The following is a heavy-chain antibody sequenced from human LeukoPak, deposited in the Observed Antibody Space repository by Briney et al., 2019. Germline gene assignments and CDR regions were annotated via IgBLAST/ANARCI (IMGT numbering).Heavy chain of an antibody. D-gene: IGHD3/OR15-3a*01. CDR3: GTSLDGGAY. Sequence: PSETLSLTCTVSGGSISSYYWSWIRQPPGKGLEWVGHIYYLGSTYYNPSLKSRVTISVDTSKNQFSLKLSSVTAADTAVYYCGTSLDGGAYWGQGTLVTVSS. CDR1: GGSISSYY. CDR2: IYYLGST. J-gene: IGHJ4*02. V-gene: IGHV4-59*04.